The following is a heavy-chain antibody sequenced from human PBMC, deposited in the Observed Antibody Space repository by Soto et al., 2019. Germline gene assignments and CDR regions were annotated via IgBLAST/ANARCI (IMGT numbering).Heavy chain of an antibody. CDR1: GFTFSSYA. D-gene: IGHD2-21*02. CDR2: ISGSGGST. V-gene: IGHV3-23*01. J-gene: IGHJ5*02. CDR3: ALPGGAYCGGDCYWGGWFDP. Sequence: EVQLLESGGGLVQPGGSLRLSCAASGFTFSSYAMSWVRQAPGKGLEWVSAISGSGGSTYYADSVKGRFTISRDNSKNTLYLQMNSLRAEDTAVYYCALPGGAYCGGDCYWGGWFDPWGQGTLVTVSS.